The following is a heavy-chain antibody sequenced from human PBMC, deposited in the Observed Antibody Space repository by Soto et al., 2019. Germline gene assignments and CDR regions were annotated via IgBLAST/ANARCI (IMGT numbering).Heavy chain of an antibody. Sequence: PSETLSLTCTVSGGSISSSSYYWGWIRQPPGKGHEWIGIFYYSGSTYYNPSFKSRVTISVDTSKNQFSLKLSSVTAADTAVYYCARHSLELRYFDWVPYYFDYWGQGTLVTVSS. V-gene: IGHV4-39*01. CDR2: FYYSGST. J-gene: IGHJ4*02. CDR1: GGSISSSSYY. D-gene: IGHD3-9*01. CDR3: ARHSLELRYFDWVPYYFDY.